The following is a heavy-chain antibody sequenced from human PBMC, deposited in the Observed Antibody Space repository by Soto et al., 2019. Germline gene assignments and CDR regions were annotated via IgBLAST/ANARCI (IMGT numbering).Heavy chain of an antibody. Sequence: GGSLRLSCAASGFAFSNYAMHWVRQAPGKGLEWVALTSYDGNNEYYTDSVKGRFTISRDNSKNTLFLQMNSPRPEDTAVYYCAKDKGVFNWATSYFDYWGQGALVTVS. V-gene: IGHV3-30*18. CDR1: GFAFSNYA. CDR3: AKDKGVFNWATSYFDY. J-gene: IGHJ4*02. D-gene: IGHD1-1*01. CDR2: TSYDGNNE.